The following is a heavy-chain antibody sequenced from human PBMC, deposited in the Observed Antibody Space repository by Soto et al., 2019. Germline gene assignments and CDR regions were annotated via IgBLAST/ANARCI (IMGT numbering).Heavy chain of an antibody. CDR3: AKGIKQRLPTYYYYGMDV. J-gene: IGHJ6*02. D-gene: IGHD5-18*01. V-gene: IGHV3-23*01. CDR1: GFTFSSYA. CDR2: ISGSGGST. Sequence: GGSLRLSCAASGFTFSSYAMSWVRQAPGKGLEWVSAISGSGGSTYYADSVKGRFTISRDNAKTTLYLQMNSMSAEDTAEYYGAKGIKQRLPTYYYYGMDVWGQGTTVTVSS.